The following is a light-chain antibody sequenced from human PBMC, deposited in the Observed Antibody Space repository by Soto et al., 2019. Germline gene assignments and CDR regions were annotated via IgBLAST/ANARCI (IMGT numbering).Light chain of an antibody. V-gene: IGKV3-20*01. CDR2: GAS. CDR3: QQYARSPLT. J-gene: IGKJ3*01. Sequence: EIVLTQSPGTLSLSPGERATLSCRASQSVTSSYLAWYQQKPGQAPRLLIYGASNRDTGIPDRFSGSGSGTDFTLTISRLEPEDFAVYYCQQYARSPLTFGPGTKVD. CDR1: QSVTSSY.